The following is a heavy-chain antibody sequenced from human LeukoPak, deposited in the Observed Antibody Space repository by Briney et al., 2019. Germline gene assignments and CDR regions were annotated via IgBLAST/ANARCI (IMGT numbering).Heavy chain of an antibody. D-gene: IGHD3-16*01. V-gene: IGHV3-33*01. CDR1: GFTFSSYG. CDR3: ARAYEDADYYYGMDV. CDR2: IWYDGSNK. Sequence: GSLRLSCAASGFTFSSYGMHWVRQAPGKGLEWVAVIWYDGSNKYYADSVKGRFTISRDNSKNTLYLQMNSLRAEDTAVYYCARAYEDADYYYGMDVWGQGTTVTVSS. J-gene: IGHJ6*02.